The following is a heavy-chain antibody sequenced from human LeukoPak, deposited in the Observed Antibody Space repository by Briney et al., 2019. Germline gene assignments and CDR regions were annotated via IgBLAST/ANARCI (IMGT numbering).Heavy chain of an antibody. CDR2: IYTSGST. D-gene: IGHD3-22*01. Sequence: PSETLSLTCTVSGGSISSSSYYWGWIRQPAGKGLEWIGRIYTSGSTNYNPSLKSRVTISVDTSKNQFSLKLSSVTAADTAVYYCARTWIVVVMGAFDIWGQGTMVTVSS. V-gene: IGHV4-61*02. CDR1: GGSISSSSYY. CDR3: ARTWIVVVMGAFDI. J-gene: IGHJ3*02.